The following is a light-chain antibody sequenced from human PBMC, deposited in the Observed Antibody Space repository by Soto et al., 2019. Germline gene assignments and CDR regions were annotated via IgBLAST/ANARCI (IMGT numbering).Light chain of an antibody. V-gene: IGKV1-27*01. J-gene: IGKJ1*01. CDR2: GAS. CDR3: QKYDSAPLT. CDR1: QGISNN. Sequence: DIQMTQSPSSLSASVGDRVTITCRASQGISNNLAWYQQKPGKVPKLLIYGASTLQSGVPSRFSGSRSATDFTLTINSLQPEDVGTYYCQKYDSAPLTFGQGTKVEFK.